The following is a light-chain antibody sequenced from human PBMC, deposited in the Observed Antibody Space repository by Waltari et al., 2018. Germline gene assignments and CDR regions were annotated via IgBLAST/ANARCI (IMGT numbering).Light chain of an antibody. Sequence: SSELTQDPAVSVALGQTVRITCHGDSLRTYYATWYPQKPGQAPVLGLFGENNRPSGIPDRFSASNSGNTASLTLTGAQTEDEAVYYCHSRDTTGHHLLFGGGTKLTVL. CDR3: HSRDTTGHHLL. J-gene: IGLJ2*01. V-gene: IGLV3-19*01. CDR1: SLRTYY. CDR2: GEN.